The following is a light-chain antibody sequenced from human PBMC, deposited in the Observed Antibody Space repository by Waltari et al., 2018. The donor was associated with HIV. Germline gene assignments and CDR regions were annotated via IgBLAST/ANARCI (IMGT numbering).Light chain of an antibody. Sequence: QSALSQPASVSASPGQSVAISCSGSASDIGRYNYVSWYQQHPDKTPRPILFDVNNRPSGISDRFSGSKSGTTASLTISTVENDDEADYYCASYTVNSTGVFGSGTKLTVL. CDR3: ASYTVNSTGV. CDR2: DVN. V-gene: IGLV2-14*03. CDR1: ASDIGRYNY. J-gene: IGLJ1*01.